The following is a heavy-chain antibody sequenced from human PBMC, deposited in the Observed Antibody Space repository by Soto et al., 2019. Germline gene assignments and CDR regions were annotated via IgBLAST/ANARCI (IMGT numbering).Heavy chain of an antibody. CDR3: ARGLAILPVLAFDI. CDR2: IYRSGDE. V-gene: IGHV2-5*01. J-gene: IGHJ3*02. D-gene: IGHD3-3*02. Sequence: SGPTLVKPTQTLTLTCPFSGFSLSPSGVGVGWIRQSPGKALEWLALIYRSGDEHYRPSLKSRLSIIKDASKNHVVLIMPDMDPVDTATYYCARGLAILPVLAFDIWGQGTMVTVSS. CDR1: GFSLSPSGVG.